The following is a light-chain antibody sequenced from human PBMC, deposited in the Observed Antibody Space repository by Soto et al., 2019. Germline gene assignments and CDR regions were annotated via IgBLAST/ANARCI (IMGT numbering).Light chain of an antibody. CDR2: AAS. CDR1: QSISNS. CDR3: QQSYSTPPT. V-gene: IGKV1-39*01. J-gene: IGKJ2*01. Sequence: DIQMTQSPSSLSASVGDRVSITCRASQSISNSLNWYQQKPGKAPILLIYAASRLQSGVPSRFSGSGSGTDFTLTISSLQPEDFATFYCQQSYSTPPTFGQGTKLEIK.